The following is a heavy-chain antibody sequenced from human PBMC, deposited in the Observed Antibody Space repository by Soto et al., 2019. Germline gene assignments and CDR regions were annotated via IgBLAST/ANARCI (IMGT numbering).Heavy chain of an antibody. CDR1: GYTFTSYY. CDR2: INPSGGST. CDR3: ASGGAAQYSSSSNWFDP. Sequence: ASVKVSCKASGYTFTSYYMHWVRQAPGQGLEWMGIINPSGGSTSYAQKFQGRVTMTRDTSTSTVYMELSNLRSEDTAVYYCASGGAAQYSSSSNWFDPWGQGTLVTVSS. D-gene: IGHD6-13*01. J-gene: IGHJ5*02. V-gene: IGHV1-46*01.